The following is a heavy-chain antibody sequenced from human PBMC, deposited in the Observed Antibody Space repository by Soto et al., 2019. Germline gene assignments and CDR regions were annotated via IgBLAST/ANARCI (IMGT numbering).Heavy chain of an antibody. V-gene: IGHV1-69*01. D-gene: IGHD3-10*01. Sequence: QVQLVQSGAEVTKPGSSVKVSCKAAGGTFSSYAISGLRQAPGQGLEWIGGIISIFGTANYAQKFQGRVKTTEDESTSTAYMEKSSLNPEDTAEYSCAYAKFFRGVIIPTGWYLDDWGQRTLGTV. J-gene: IGHJ4*02. CDR1: GGTFSSYA. CDR3: AYAKFFRGVIIPTGWYLDD. CDR2: IISIFGTA.